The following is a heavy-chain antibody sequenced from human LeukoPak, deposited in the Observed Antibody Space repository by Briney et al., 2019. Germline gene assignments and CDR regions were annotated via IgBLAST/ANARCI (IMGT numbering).Heavy chain of an antibody. CDR1: GYTFTSYY. CDR3: ARGGRITMVRGVYASPDY. V-gene: IGHV1-46*01. Sequence: ASVTVSCKASGYTFTSYYMHWVRQAPGQGLEWMGIINPSGGSTSYAQKFQGRVTMTRDTSTSTVYMELSSLRSEDTAVYYCARGGRITMVRGVYASPDYWGQGTLVTVSS. CDR2: INPSGGST. D-gene: IGHD3-10*01. J-gene: IGHJ4*02.